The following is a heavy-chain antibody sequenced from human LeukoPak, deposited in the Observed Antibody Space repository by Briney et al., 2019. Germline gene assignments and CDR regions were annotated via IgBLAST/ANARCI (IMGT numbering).Heavy chain of an antibody. CDR1: GFTFSDYY. Sequence: GGSLRLSCAASGFTFSDYYMSWIRQAPGKGLEWVSYISSSGSTIYYADSVKGRFTISRDNAKNSLYLQMNSLRAEDTAVYYCVRDSAIVVVVAAFDYWGQGTLVTVSS. J-gene: IGHJ4*02. V-gene: IGHV3-11*01. CDR2: ISSSGSTI. D-gene: IGHD2-15*01. CDR3: VRDSAIVVVVAAFDY.